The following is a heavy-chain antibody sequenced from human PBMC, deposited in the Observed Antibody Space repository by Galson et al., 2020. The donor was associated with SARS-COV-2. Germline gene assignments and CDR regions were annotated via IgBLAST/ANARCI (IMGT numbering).Heavy chain of an antibody. CDR3: ARDRGGWYGGLAFDI. J-gene: IGHJ3*02. CDR2: ISYDGSNK. D-gene: IGHD6-19*01. V-gene: IGHV3-30-3*01. CDR1: GFTFSSYA. Sequence: GGSLRLSCAASGFTFSSYAMHWVRQAPGKGLEWVAVISYDGSNKYYADSVKGRFTISRDNSKNTLYLQMNSLRAEDTAVYYCARDRGGWYGGLAFDIWGQGTMVTVSS.